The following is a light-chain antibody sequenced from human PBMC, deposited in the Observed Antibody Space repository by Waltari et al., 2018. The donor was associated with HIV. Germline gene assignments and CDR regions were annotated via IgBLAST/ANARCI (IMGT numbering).Light chain of an antibody. CDR3: QQYYSTWWT. CDR2: WAS. Sequence: DIVMTQSPDSLAVSLGERATINCKSSQSVLYSSSNKNYLAWYHHKPGQPPKLLIYWASTRESGVPDRFSGSGSETDFTLSISSLQSEDVAVYYCQQYYSTWWTFGQGTKVEIK. CDR1: QSVLYSSSNKNY. J-gene: IGKJ1*01. V-gene: IGKV4-1*01.